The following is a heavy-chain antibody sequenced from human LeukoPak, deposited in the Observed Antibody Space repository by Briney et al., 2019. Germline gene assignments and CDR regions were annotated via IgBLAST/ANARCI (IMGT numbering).Heavy chain of an antibody. Sequence: GGSLRLSCSASGFTFRSYAMHWVRQAPGKGLEYVSAIRSDGGSTYHADSVKGRFIISRDNAKSTLYLQMSSLRTEDTAVYYCVKDGQRRGYSGYDYLDYWGQGTLVTVSS. CDR3: VKDGQRRGYSGYDYLDY. D-gene: IGHD5-12*01. V-gene: IGHV3-64D*06. CDR2: IRSDGGST. CDR1: GFTFRSYA. J-gene: IGHJ4*02.